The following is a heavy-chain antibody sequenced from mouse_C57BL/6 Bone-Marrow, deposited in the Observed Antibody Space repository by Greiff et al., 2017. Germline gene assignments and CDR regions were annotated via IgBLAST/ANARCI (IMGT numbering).Heavy chain of an antibody. CDR2: ISYDGSN. CDR1: GYSITSGYY. Sequence: EVQLVESGPGLVKPSQSLSLTCSVTGYSITSGYYWNWIRQFPGNKLEWMGYISYDGSNNYNPSLKNRIPITRDTSKNQFFLKLNSVTTEDTATYYCARAGYYGSSFDYWGQGTTLTVSS. D-gene: IGHD1-1*01. J-gene: IGHJ2*01. CDR3: ARAGYYGSSFDY. V-gene: IGHV3-6*01.